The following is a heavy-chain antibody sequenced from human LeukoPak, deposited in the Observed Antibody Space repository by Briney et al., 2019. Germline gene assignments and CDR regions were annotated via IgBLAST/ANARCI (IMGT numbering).Heavy chain of an antibody. D-gene: IGHD2-15*01. CDR1: GFTFSSYT. J-gene: IGHJ4*02. Sequence: GGSLRLSCAASGFTFSSYTMNWVRQATGEGLEWVSCIGSNGVMKYYADSVKGRFTISRDNAKNSLYLQMDSLRDEDTAVYYCATEGRTYSPGYWGQGTLVTVSS. V-gene: IGHV3-48*02. CDR2: IGSNGVMK. CDR3: ATEGRTYSPGY.